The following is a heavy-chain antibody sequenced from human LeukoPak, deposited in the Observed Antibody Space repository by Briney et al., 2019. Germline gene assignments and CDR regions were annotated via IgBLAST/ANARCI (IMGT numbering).Heavy chain of an antibody. Sequence: SETLSLTCTVSGGSINSGDYYGSWIRQPPGKGLEWIGYSYYSGSTYYNASLKSRVTISVDTSKNQLSLKVSSVTAADAAVYYCARRSNPHCGADCFDPFHIWGQGAMLTVSS. V-gene: IGHV4-30-4*01. CDR3: ARRSNPHCGADCFDPFHI. D-gene: IGHD2-21*02. CDR2: SYYSGST. J-gene: IGHJ3*02. CDR1: GGSINSGDYY.